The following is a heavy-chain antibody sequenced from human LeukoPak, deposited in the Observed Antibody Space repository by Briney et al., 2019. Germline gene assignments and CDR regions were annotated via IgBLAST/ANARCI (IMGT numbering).Heavy chain of an antibody. Sequence: GGSLRLSCAASGFTFSSYSMNWVRQAPGKGLEWVSSISSSSSYIYYADSVKGRFTISRDNAKNSLYLQMNSLRAEDTAVYYCGGYPQWLGPTYYYYCMDVWGKGTTVTVSS. D-gene: IGHD6-19*01. CDR3: GGYPQWLGPTYYYYCMDV. CDR2: ISSSSSYI. V-gene: IGHV3-21*04. CDR1: GFTFSSYS. J-gene: IGHJ6*03.